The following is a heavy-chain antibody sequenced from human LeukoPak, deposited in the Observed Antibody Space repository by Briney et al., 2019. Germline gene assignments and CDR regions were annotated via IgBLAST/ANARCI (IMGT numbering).Heavy chain of an antibody. CDR1: GGSISSYY. Sequence: PSETLSLTCTVSGGSISSYYWSWIRQPPGKGLEWIGYIYYSGSTNYNPSLKSRVTISVDTSRNQFSLKLSSVTAADTAVYYCARDEFGGYGMDVWGQGTTVTVSS. D-gene: IGHD3-10*01. J-gene: IGHJ6*02. V-gene: IGHV4-59*12. CDR2: IYYSGST. CDR3: ARDEFGGYGMDV.